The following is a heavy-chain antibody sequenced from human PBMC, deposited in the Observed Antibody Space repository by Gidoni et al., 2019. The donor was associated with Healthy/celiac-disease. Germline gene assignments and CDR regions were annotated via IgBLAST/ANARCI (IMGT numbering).Heavy chain of an antibody. D-gene: IGHD3-22*01. V-gene: IGHV3-23*01. CDR3: AKDIPNYYDSSGYYGDWYFDL. J-gene: IGHJ2*01. Sequence: EVQLLESGGGLVQPGGSLRLSCAASGFTFSSYAMSWVRQATGKGLEWVSASSGSGGSTYYADSVKGRFTISRDNSKNTLYLQMNSLRAEDTAVYYCAKDIPNYYDSSGYYGDWYFDLWGRGTLVTVSS. CDR1: GFTFSSYA. CDR2: SSGSGGST.